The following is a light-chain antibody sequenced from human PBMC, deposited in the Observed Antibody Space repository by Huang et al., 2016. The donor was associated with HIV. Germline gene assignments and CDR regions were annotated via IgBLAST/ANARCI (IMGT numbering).Light chain of an antibody. V-gene: IGKV3-20*01. CDR2: GAS. J-gene: IGKJ2*01. CDR3: QHYGSSPPYT. Sequence: EIVLTQSPGTLSLSPGERATLSCRASQSVSSNYLAWYQQKPGQPPRLLIFGASSRTPGIPHRFSGSGSGTDFTLTISRLEPEDFAVYYCQHYGSSPPYTFGQGTKLEIK. CDR1: QSVSSNY.